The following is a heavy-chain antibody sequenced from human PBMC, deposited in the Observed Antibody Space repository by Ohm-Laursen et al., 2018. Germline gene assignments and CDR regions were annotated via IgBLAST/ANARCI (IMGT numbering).Heavy chain of an antibody. J-gene: IGHJ5*02. D-gene: IGHD6-6*01. CDR3: VLYSSFSVS. CDR2: IYYNGNP. Sequence: SETLSLACAVYGGSFSGYYWSRIRQPPGKGLEWIGYIYYNGNPRYNPSLESRVTISVDPSKNHFSLKLNSVTAADTALYYCVLYSSFSVSWGQGTLVTVSS. V-gene: IGHV4-59*08. CDR1: GGSFSGYY.